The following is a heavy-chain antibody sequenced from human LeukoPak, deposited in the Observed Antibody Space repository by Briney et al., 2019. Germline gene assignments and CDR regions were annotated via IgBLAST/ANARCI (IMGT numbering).Heavy chain of an antibody. V-gene: IGHV3-23*01. D-gene: IGHD3-22*01. J-gene: IGHJ4*02. CDR1: GFTFSSYA. CDR2: ISGSGGST. Sequence: GGSLRLSCAACGFTFSSYAMSWVRQAPGKGLEWVSAISGSGGSTYYADSVKGRFTISRDNTKNTLYLQINSLRAEDTAVYYCAKAQAYDYDSSGDLDYFDYWGQGTLVTVSS. CDR3: AKAQAYDYDSSGDLDYFDY.